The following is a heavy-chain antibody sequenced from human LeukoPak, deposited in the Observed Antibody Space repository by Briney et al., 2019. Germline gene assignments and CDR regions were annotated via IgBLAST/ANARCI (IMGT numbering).Heavy chain of an antibody. Sequence: PGGSLRLSCAASGFTFSSYSMDWVRQAPGKGLEWVSSISSSSSYIYYADSVKGRFTISRDNAKKSLYLQMNSLRAEDTAVYYCARVPAGVIGMKDAFDIWGQGTMVTVSS. D-gene: IGHD3-16*02. J-gene: IGHJ3*02. CDR2: ISSSSSYI. V-gene: IGHV3-21*01. CDR1: GFTFSSYS. CDR3: ARVPAGVIGMKDAFDI.